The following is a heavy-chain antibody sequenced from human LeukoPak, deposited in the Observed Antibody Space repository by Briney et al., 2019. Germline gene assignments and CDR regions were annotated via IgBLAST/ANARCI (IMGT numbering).Heavy chain of an antibody. CDR1: GYTFTSYY. J-gene: IGHJ4*02. CDR2: INPSGGST. Sequence: ASVKVSCKASGYTFTSYYLHWVRQAPGQGLEWMGIINPSGGSTRYTQKFQGRVTMTRDMSTSTVYMEPSSLRSEDTAVYYCVRDPMITFGGVIVPAYYFDYWGQGTLVTVSS. CDR3: VRDPMITFGGVIVPAYYFDY. V-gene: IGHV1-46*01. D-gene: IGHD3-16*02.